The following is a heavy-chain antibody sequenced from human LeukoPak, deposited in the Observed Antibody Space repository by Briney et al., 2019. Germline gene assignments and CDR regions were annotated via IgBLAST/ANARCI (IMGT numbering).Heavy chain of an antibody. D-gene: IGHD3-22*01. CDR2: IRYDGSNK. Sequence: PGGSLRLSCAASGFTFSSYGMHWVRQAPGKGLEWVAFIRYDGSNKYYADSVKGRFTISRDNSKNTLYLQMNSLRAEDTAVYYCAKDSSDSSGYYYASNWFDPWGQGTLVTVSS. V-gene: IGHV3-30*02. CDR3: AKDSSDSSGYYYASNWFDP. J-gene: IGHJ5*02. CDR1: GFTFSSYG.